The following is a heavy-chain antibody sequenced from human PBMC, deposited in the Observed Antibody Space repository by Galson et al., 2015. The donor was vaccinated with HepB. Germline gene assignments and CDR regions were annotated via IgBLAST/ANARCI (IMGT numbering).Heavy chain of an antibody. V-gene: IGHV3-30*03. J-gene: IGHJ5*02. CDR2: ISYDGSNK. CDR1: GFTFSSYG. CDR3: ARVVVLSGTHLGEEDLDA. D-gene: IGHD3-3*01. Sequence: SLRLSCAASGFTFSSYGMHWVRQAPGKGLEWVAVISYDGSNKYYADSVRGRFTISRDNSKNMLYLQMNSLRPDDTAVYYCARVVVLSGTHLGEEDLDAWGQGVLVTVSS.